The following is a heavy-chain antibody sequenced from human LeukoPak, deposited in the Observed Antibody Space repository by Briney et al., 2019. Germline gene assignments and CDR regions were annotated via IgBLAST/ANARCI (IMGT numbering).Heavy chain of an antibody. J-gene: IGHJ4*02. CDR1: GYTFTSYY. Sequence: GASVKVSCKASGYTFTSYYMHWVRQAPGQGLEWMGLINPSGGTTRYAQKLQGRVTMTTDTSTSTAYMELRSLRSDDTAVYYCARGDCSSTSCPPSYWGQGTLVTVSS. D-gene: IGHD2-2*01. CDR2: INPSGGTT. V-gene: IGHV1-46*01. CDR3: ARGDCSSTSCPPSY.